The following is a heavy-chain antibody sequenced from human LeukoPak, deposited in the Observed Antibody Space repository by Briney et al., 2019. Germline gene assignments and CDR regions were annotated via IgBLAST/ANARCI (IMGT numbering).Heavy chain of an antibody. D-gene: IGHD1-1*01. Sequence: PGGSLRLSCAASGFTFSSYSMNWVRQAPGKGLEWVPSIKGRFTISRDNAKNSLYLQMNSLRVEDTAVYYCARCTTGRTFGSLREIKRSREIDYWGQGTLVTVSS. V-gene: IGHV3-21*01. CDR1: GFTFSSYS. CDR2: I. CDR3: ARCTTGRTFGSLREIKRSREIDY. J-gene: IGHJ4*02.